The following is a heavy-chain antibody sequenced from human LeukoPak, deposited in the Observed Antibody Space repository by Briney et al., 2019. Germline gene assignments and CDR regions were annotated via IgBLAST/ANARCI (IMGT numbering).Heavy chain of an antibody. CDR1: GGTFSSYA. V-gene: IGHV1-69*04. J-gene: IGHJ4*02. D-gene: IGHD3-10*01. CDR3: AREGGELLWFGAPQRFDY. CDR2: IIPILGIA. Sequence: ASVKVSCKASGGTFSSYAISGVRQAPGQGLEWVGRIIPILGIANYAQKFQGRVTITADKSTSTAYMELSSLRSEDTAVYYRAREGGELLWFGAPQRFDYWGQGTLVTVSS.